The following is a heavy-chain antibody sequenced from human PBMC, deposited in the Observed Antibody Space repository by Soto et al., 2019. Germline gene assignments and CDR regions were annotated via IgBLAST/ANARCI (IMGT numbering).Heavy chain of an antibody. Sequence: QVQLVQSGAEVQRPGASVMVSCKTSGYNFAAYSLHWVRQAPGQGLEWMGFFNAGDGDTYYPPKLQGRITITRDTSASTAYLELRSLTSEDTAIYYCATRQLGDFDYWGQGTLVTVSS. J-gene: IGHJ4*02. CDR2: FNAGDGDT. V-gene: IGHV1-3*01. CDR1: GYNFAAYS. CDR3: ATRQLGDFDY. D-gene: IGHD6-6*01.